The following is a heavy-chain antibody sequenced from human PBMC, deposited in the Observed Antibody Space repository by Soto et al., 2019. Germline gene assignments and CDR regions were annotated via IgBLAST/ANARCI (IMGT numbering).Heavy chain of an antibody. CDR2: SSAYNGNT. Sequence: ASVKVSCKASGYTFTSYGISWVRQAPGQGLEWMGLSSAYNGNTSYAQKLQGRVTMTKDTSTSTAYMELRSMRSDDTAVYYCARDIPEFILTGYYGYYCYGMDVWGQGTTVPVYS. CDR1: GYTFTSYG. D-gene: IGHD3-9*01. J-gene: IGHJ6*02. CDR3: ARDIPEFILTGYYGYYCYGMDV. V-gene: IGHV1-18*01.